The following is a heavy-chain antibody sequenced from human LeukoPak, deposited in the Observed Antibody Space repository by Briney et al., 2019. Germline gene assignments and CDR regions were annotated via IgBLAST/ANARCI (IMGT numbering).Heavy chain of an antibody. D-gene: IGHD6-19*01. CDR1: GGPFSGYY. CDR3: ARVGQYSSGWYSLFFDY. V-gene: IGHV4-34*01. CDR2: INHSGST. Sequence: SETLSLTCAVYGGPFSGYYWSWIRQPPGKGLEWIGEINHSGSTNYNPSLKSRVTISIDTSKTQFSLRLSSVTAADTAVYYCARVGQYSSGWYSLFFDYWGQGTLVTVSS. J-gene: IGHJ4*02.